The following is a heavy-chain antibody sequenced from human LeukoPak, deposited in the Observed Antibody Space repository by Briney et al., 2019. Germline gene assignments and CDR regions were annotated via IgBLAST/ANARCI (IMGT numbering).Heavy chain of an antibody. J-gene: IGHJ4*02. CDR2: ISGSGGST. CDR1: GFTFRSYA. CDR3: ARGKPRTYSFDY. Sequence: GGSLRLSCAASGFTFRSYAMNWVRQAPGKGLEWVSSISGSGGSTYYADSVKGRFTISRDNSKNTLYLQMNSLRADDTAVYYCARGKPRTYSFDYWGQGTLVTVSS. V-gene: IGHV3-23*01.